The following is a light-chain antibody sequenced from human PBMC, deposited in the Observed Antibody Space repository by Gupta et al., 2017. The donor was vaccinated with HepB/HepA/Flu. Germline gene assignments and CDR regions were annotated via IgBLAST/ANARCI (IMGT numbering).Light chain of an antibody. Sequence: SSLTQPASVSPSHGQSITLAFPSPGSDYGDFDHAAWYRQHPGRAPKLLISDVPYRPSGVSGRFSGSKSGNTASLTISGLQAEDERDYYCAYLTYTPTLVVFGGGTKVTVL. CDR2: DVP. CDR3: AYLTYTPTLVV. J-gene: IGLJ2*01. V-gene: IGLV2-14*03. CDR1: GSDYGDFDH.